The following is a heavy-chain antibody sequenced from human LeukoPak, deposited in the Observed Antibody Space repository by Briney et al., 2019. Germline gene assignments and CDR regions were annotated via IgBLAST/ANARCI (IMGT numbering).Heavy chain of an antibody. Sequence: GGSLRLSCAASGVTFSSYSMNWVRQAPGKGLECVSYISSSSSTIYYADSVKGRFTISRDNAKNSLYLQMNSLRAEDTAVYYCAREGYSYGDRFDYWGQGTLVTVSS. CDR1: GVTFSSYS. D-gene: IGHD5-18*01. CDR3: AREGYSYGDRFDY. V-gene: IGHV3-48*04. J-gene: IGHJ4*02. CDR2: ISSSSSTI.